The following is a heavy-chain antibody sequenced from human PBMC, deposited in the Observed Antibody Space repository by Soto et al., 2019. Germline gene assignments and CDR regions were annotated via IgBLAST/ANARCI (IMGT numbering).Heavy chain of an antibody. CDR1: GYTFTRYG. J-gene: IGHJ6*02. D-gene: IGHD3-16*01. CDR3: AMVDVYVTPSPQDV. Sequence: QVQLVQSGAEVKNPGGSVKVFCKASGYTFTRYGIGWARQAPGQGLEWMGWINTYNGNTNYAQNVQGRVTLTTDTSTSTAYMELRSLRSNDTAIYYCAMVDVYVTPSPQDVWGQGTTVIVSS. V-gene: IGHV1-18*01. CDR2: INTYNGNT.